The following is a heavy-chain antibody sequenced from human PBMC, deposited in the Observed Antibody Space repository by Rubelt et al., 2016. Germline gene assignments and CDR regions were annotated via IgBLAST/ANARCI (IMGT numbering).Heavy chain of an antibody. CDR2: VSYRGNT. V-gene: IGHV4-39*07. CDR1: GDSINSGSSY. Sequence: QLQLQESGPGLVKPSETLSLTCTVSGDSINSGSSYWGWIRQPPGKGLEWIGSVSYRGNTYYNPALKSRVTVSVDTSKNQVSLRLSSVTAADTALYDCARVSLGATMTMDVWGQGTTVTVSS. D-gene: IGHD5-24*01. J-gene: IGHJ6*02. CDR3: ARVSLGATMTMDV.